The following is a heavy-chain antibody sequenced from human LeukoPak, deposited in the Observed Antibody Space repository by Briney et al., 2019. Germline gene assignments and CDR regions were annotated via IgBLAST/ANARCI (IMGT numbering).Heavy chain of an antibody. Sequence: SETLSLTCTVSGYSISSGYYWGWIRQPPGKGLEWIGSIYCSGSTYYNPSLKSRVTISVDTSKNRFSLKLSSVSAADTAVYYCAIDLVSSSWYLARVGIDYWGQGTLVTVSS. V-gene: IGHV4-38-2*02. J-gene: IGHJ4*02. CDR2: IYCSGST. D-gene: IGHD6-13*01. CDR3: AIDLVSSSWYLARVGIDY. CDR1: GYSISSGYY.